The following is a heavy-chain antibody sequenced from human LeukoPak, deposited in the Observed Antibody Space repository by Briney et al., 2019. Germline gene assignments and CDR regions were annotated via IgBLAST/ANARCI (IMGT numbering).Heavy chain of an antibody. CDR2: ISYDGSNK. V-gene: IGHV3-30*18. CDR1: GFTFSSYG. CDR3: AKEDSSSWYYYYYGMDV. D-gene: IGHD6-13*01. Sequence: GSLPLSCAASGFTFSSYGMHWVRPATGKGLEWVAAISYDGSNKYYTDSVKGRFTLSRDNFKKTPYLQMNSLRAEDTAVYYCAKEDSSSWYYYYYGMDVWGQGTTVTVSS. J-gene: IGHJ6*02.